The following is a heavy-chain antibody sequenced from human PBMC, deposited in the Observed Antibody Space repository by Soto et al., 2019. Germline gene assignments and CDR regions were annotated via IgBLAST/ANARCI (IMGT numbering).Heavy chain of an antibody. CDR3: ASADIVVVRGLDY. V-gene: IGHV1-46*01. D-gene: IGHD2-2*01. CDR2: IHYSGATP. CDR1: GYTFTNYY. J-gene: IGHJ4*02. Sequence: ASVKVSCKASGYTFTNYYMHWVRQAPGQGLEWMGVIHYSGATPTYAQKFQGRVTMARDTSISTVYMELSSLRSEDTAVYYCASADIVVVRGLDYWAQGTLVTVSS.